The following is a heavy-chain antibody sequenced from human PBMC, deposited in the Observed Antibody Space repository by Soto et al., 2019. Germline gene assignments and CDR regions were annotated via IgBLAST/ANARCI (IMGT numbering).Heavy chain of an antibody. V-gene: IGHV4-4*07. CDR3: ARADYEILTGSYAMDV. D-gene: IGHD3-9*01. CDR1: DDFISSYY. Sequence: PSETPSLTCTVSDDFISSYYWNWIRQPAGKGLEWIGRVSTNGATNYNPSLESRVTMSVDTSKNQFSLKLTSVTAADTAVYFCARADYEILTGSYAMDVWGQGTTVTVSS. J-gene: IGHJ6*02. CDR2: VSTNGAT.